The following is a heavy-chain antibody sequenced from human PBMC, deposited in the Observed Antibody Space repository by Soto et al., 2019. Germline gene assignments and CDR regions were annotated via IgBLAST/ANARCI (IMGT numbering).Heavy chain of an antibody. CDR2: ISSSSSYI. D-gene: IGHD3-10*01. CDR3: ARYRGSMVRGELIDY. J-gene: IGHJ4*02. V-gene: IGHV3-21*01. Sequence: EVQLVESGGGLVKPGGSLRLSCAASGFTFSSYSMNWVRQAPGKGLEWVSSISSSSSYIYYADSVKGRFTISRDNAKNSLYLQMNSLRAEDTAVYYCARYRGSMVRGELIDYWGQGTLVTVSS. CDR1: GFTFSSYS.